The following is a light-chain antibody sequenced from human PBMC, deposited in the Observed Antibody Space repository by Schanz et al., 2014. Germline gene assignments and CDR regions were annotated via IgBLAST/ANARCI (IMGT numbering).Light chain of an antibody. CDR2: DVS. V-gene: IGLV2-14*03. CDR1: SSDVGGYNS. Sequence: QSALTQPRSVSGSPGQSVTISCTGTSSDVGGYNSVSWYQQHPGKAPKLMIYDVSHRPSGVSNRFSGSKSGNTASLTISGLRVEDEADYYCSSYTSSRSLYVFGTGTKLTVL. J-gene: IGLJ1*01. CDR3: SSYTSSRSLYV.